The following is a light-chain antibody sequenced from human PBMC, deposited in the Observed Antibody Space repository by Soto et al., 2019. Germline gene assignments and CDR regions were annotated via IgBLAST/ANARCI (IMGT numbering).Light chain of an antibody. CDR3: QQYGSSPPAT. V-gene: IGKV3-20*01. CDR1: QSVSSNY. J-gene: IGKJ1*01. Sequence: ELVLTQSPGTLSLSPGERATLSCRASQSVSSNYLAWYRQKPGQAPRLLIYGASSRATGIPDRFSGSGSETDFTLTISRLEPEDFAVYYCQQYGSSPPATFGQGTKVEIK. CDR2: GAS.